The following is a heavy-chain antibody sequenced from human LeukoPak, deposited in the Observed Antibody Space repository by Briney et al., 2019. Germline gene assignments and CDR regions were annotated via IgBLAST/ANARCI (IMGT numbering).Heavy chain of an antibody. Sequence: PSETLSLTCTVSGGSISSSSYYWGWIRQPPGKGLEWIGSIYYSGSTYYNPSLKSRVTISVDTSKNQFSLKLSSVTAADSAVFYCARHDDYYEAFDIWGQGTMVTVSS. D-gene: IGHD5-12*01. CDR1: GGSISSSSYY. CDR3: ARHDDYYEAFDI. CDR2: IYYSGST. V-gene: IGHV4-39*01. J-gene: IGHJ3*02.